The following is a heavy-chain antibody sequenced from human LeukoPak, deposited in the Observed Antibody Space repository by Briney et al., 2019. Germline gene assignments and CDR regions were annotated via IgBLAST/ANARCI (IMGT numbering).Heavy chain of an antibody. J-gene: IGHJ5*02. D-gene: IGHD3-3*01. V-gene: IGHV4-61*02. CDR2: IYTSGST. CDR1: GGSISSGSYY. Sequence: PSETLSLTCTVSGGSISSGSYYWSWIRQPAGKGLEWIGRIYTSGSTNYNPSLKSRVTISVDTSKNQFSLKLSSVTAADTAVYYCARDAFWVAGVVTYTWFDPWGQGTLVTVSS. CDR3: ARDAFWVAGVVTYTWFDP.